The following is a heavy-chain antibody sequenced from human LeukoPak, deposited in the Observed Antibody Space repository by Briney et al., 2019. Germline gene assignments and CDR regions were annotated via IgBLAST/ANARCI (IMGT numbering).Heavy chain of an antibody. D-gene: IGHD1-26*01. CDR1: GFILSDYN. Sequence: PGGSLRLSCAASGFILSDYNMNWVRQAPGKGLEWVSFIDISGTYITYADSVKGRFTIPRENAKNSLYLQVNSLRAEDTAVYYCTRDLSATARAYDYWGQGTLVSVSS. V-gene: IGHV3-21*01. CDR2: IDISGTYI. CDR3: TRDLSATARAYDY. J-gene: IGHJ4*02.